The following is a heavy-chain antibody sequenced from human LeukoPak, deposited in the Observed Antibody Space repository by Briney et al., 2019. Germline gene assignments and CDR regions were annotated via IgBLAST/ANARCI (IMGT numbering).Heavy chain of an antibody. Sequence: ASVKFSCKASGYTFINYYMHWVRQAPGQRLEGMGIINPSGGSTRYAQKFQGRVTMTRDTSTSTVYMELSSLRSEDTAVYYCARSYSGSYYAESGVDYWGQGTLVTVSS. J-gene: IGHJ4*02. CDR2: INPSGGST. D-gene: IGHD1-26*01. CDR1: GYTFINYY. CDR3: ARSYSGSYYAESGVDY. V-gene: IGHV1-46*01.